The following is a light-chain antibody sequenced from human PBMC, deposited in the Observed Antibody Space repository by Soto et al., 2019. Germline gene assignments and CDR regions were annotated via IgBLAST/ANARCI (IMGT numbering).Light chain of an antibody. CDR1: QSISSN. CDR2: GAS. J-gene: IGKJ4*01. CDR3: QQYKNWSRT. V-gene: IGKV3-15*01. Sequence: ETAMTQSPATLSVSPGERATLSCRASQSISSNLAWYQQKPGQAPRLLIYGASTRATGIPARFTGSGSGTEFTLTISSLQSEDFAVYYCQQYKNWSRTFGGGTKVDIK.